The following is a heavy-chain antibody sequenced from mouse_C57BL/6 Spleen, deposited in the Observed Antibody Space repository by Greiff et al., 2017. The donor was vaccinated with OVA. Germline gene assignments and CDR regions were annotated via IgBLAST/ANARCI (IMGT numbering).Heavy chain of an antibody. D-gene: IGHD2-10*01. CDR2: IDPSDSYT. V-gene: IGHV1-69*01. Sequence: VQLQQPGAELVMPGASVKLSCKASGYTFTSYWMHWVKQRPGQGLEWIGEIDPSDSYTNYNQKFKGKSTLTVDKSSSTAYMQLSSLTSEDSAVYYCARPYYGNYGYFDVWGTGTTVTVAS. CDR1: GYTFTSYW. CDR3: ARPYYGNYGYFDV. J-gene: IGHJ1*03.